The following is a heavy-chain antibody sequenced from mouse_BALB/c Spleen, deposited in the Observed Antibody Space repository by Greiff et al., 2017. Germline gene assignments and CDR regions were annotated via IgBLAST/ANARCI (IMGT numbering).Heavy chain of an antibody. Sequence: EVKLEESGGGLVKPGGSLKLSCAASGFTFSSYTMSWVRQTPEKRLEWVATISSGGSYTYYPDSVKGRFTISRDNAKNTLYLQMSSLKSEDTAMYYCTRGEDYLDYWGQGTTLTVSS. J-gene: IGHJ2*01. CDR1: GFTFSSYT. CDR3: TRGEDYLDY. V-gene: IGHV5-6-4*01. CDR2: ISSGGSYT.